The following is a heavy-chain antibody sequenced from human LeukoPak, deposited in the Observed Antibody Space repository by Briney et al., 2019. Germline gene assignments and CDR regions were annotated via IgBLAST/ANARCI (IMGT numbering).Heavy chain of an antibody. CDR2: ISGSGGST. J-gene: IGHJ4*02. CDR3: AEEVGATYPTFDY. CDR1: GFTVSSNH. V-gene: IGHV3-23*01. D-gene: IGHD1-26*01. Sequence: GGSLRLSCAASGFTVSSNHMSWVRQAPGKGLEWVSSISGSGGSTYYADSVKGRFTISRDNSKNTLYLQMNSLRAEDTAVYYCAEEVGATYPTFDYWGQGTLVTVSS.